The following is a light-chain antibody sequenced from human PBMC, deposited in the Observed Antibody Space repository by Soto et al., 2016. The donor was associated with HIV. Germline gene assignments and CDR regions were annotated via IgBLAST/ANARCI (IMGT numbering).Light chain of an antibody. CDR2: PAS. CDR1: QGINSY. J-gene: IGKJ4*01. Sequence: DIQLTQSPSFLSASVGDRVTITCRASQGINSYLAWYQQKPGKAPNLLIYPASTLQSGVPSRFSGSGSGTEFTLTISSLQSEDFATYFCQQYKTYPLTFGGGTKVQIK. V-gene: IGKV1-9*01. CDR3: QQYKTYPLT.